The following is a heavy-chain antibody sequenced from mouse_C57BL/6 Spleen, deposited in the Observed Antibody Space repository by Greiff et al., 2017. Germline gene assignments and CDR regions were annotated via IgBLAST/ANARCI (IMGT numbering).Heavy chain of an antibody. Sequence: VQLKQPGAELVKPGASVKLSCKASGYTFTSYWMHWVKQRPGQGLEWIGMIHPNSGSTNDNEKFKRKATLTVDKSSSTAYMQLSSLTSEDSAVDYCARETQDSYYFDYWGQGTTLTVSS. J-gene: IGHJ2*01. CDR2: IHPNSGST. CDR3: ARETQDSYYFDY. V-gene: IGHV1-64*01. CDR1: GYTFTSYW.